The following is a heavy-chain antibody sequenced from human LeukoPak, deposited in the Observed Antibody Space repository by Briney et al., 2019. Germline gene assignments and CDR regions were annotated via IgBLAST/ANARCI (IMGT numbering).Heavy chain of an antibody. J-gene: IGHJ6*01. CDR3: ARLSSPGSMDV. V-gene: IGHV3-66*02. CDR2: IYSGGST. D-gene: IGHD6-13*01. CDR1: GFTVSSNY. Sequence: PGGSLRLSCAASGFTVSSNYMSWVRQAPGKGLEWVSVIYSGGSTYYADSVKGRFTISRDNSKNTLYLQMNSPRAEDTAVYYCARLSSPGSMDVWGKGPRSPSPQ.